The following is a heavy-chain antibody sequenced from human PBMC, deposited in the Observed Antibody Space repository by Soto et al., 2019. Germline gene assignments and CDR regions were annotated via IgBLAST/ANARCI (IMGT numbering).Heavy chain of an antibody. CDR1: GGTFSSYT. Sequence: QVQLVQSGAEVKKPGSSVKVSCKASGGTFSSYTISWVRQAPGQGLEWMGRIIPFLGIANYAQKFQGRVTITADKSTGTAYMELGSLGPEDTAVYYCARDGVEVGAADYWGEGTLVTVSS. V-gene: IGHV1-69*08. CDR3: ARDGVEVGAADY. CDR2: IIPFLGIA. J-gene: IGHJ4*02. D-gene: IGHD2-15*01.